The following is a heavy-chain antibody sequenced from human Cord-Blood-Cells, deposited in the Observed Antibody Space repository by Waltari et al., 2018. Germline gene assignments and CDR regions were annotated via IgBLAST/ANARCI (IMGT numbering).Heavy chain of an antibody. CDR3: ARHAGEGGAFDI. D-gene: IGHD7-27*01. CDR1: GGSISSSSYY. V-gene: IGHV4-39*01. Sequence: QLQLQESGPGLVKPSETLSLTCTVSGGSISSSSYYSGRIRQPPGKGLEWIGSIYYSGSTYYNPSIKSRVTISVDTSKNQFSLKLSSVTAADTAVYYCARHAGEGGAFDIWGQGTMVTVSS. J-gene: IGHJ3*02. CDR2: IYYSGST.